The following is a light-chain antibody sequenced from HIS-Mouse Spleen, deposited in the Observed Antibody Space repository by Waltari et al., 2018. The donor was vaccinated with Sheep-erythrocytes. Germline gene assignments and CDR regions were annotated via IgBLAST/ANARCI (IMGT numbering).Light chain of an antibody. CDR1: SSDVGGYNY. V-gene: IGLV2-11*01. CDR3: SSYAGSNNWV. Sequence: QSALTQPRSVSGSPGQSVTISCTGTSSDVGGYNYVSWYQQHPGKAPKLMIYDVSKRPSGVPDRFSGSKSGNSASRTVSGLQAEDEADYYCSSYAGSNNWVFGGGTKLTVL. J-gene: IGLJ3*02. CDR2: DVS.